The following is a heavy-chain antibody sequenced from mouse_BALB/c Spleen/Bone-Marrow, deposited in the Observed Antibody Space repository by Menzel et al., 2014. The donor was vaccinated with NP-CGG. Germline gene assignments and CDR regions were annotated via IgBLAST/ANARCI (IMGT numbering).Heavy chain of an antibody. CDR1: GYTFTSYW. D-gene: IGHD3-1*01. CDR2: IDPSDSET. V-gene: IGHV1-69*02. J-gene: IGHJ3*01. CDR3: ARGGYLFAY. Sequence: VQLQQSGAELVKPGAPVKLSCKAPGYTFTSYWMNWVKQRPGRGLEWIGRIDPSDSETHYNQKFKDKATLTVDKSSSTAYIQLSSLTSEDSAVYYCARGGYLFAYWGQGTLVTVSA.